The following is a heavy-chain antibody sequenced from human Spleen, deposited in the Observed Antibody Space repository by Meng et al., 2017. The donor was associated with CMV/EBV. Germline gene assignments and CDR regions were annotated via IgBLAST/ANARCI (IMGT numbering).Heavy chain of an antibody. CDR2: ISGSGSST. CDR1: GVSISSCAHD. CDR3: AKARTGTLSGMDV. Sequence: ETLSLTCTVSGVSISSCAHDWGWIRQPPGKGLEWVSTISGSGSSTYYAASVKGRFTISRDNSKNTLYLQMNSLRAEDTAVYYCAKARTGTLSGMDVWGQGTTVTVSS. V-gene: IGHV3-23*01. J-gene: IGHJ6*02. D-gene: IGHD1-7*01.